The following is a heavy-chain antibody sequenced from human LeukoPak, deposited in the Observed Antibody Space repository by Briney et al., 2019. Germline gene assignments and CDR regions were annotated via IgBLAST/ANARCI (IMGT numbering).Heavy chain of an antibody. Sequence: ASVKVSCKASGYTFTGYYMHWVRQAPGQGLEWMGWINPNSGGTNYAQKFQGRVTMTRDTSISTAYMELSRLRSDDTAVYYCAREPSGWYQGAFDIWGQGTMVTVSS. V-gene: IGHV1-2*02. CDR3: AREPSGWYQGAFDI. J-gene: IGHJ3*02. CDR1: GYTFTGYY. CDR2: INPNSGGT. D-gene: IGHD6-19*01.